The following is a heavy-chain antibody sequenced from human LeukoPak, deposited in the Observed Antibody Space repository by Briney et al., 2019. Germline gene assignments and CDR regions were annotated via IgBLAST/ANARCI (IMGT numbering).Heavy chain of an antibody. D-gene: IGHD1-7*01. V-gene: IGHV3-64*01. CDR2: ISSNGGST. J-gene: IGHJ4*02. Sequence: GGSLRLSCAASGFTFSSYAMHWVRQAPGKGLEYVSAISSNGGSTYYANSVKGRFTISRDNAKNTLYLQMNSLRAEDTAVYYCARDEGNWNYGSWGQGTLVTVSS. CDR1: GFTFSSYA. CDR3: ARDEGNWNYGS.